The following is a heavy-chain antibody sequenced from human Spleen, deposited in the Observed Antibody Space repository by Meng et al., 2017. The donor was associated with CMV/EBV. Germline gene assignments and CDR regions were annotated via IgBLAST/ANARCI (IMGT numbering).Heavy chain of an antibody. V-gene: IGHV1-2*02. CDR2: INPNSGGT. J-gene: IGHJ6*02. CDR3: ARLRIAAAGSIRYYYGMDV. CDR1: FSSYA. Sequence: FSSYAISWVRQAPGQGLEWMGWINPNSGGTNYAQKFQGRVTMTRDTSTSTAYMELRSLRSDDTAVYYCARLRIAAAGSIRYYYGMDVWGQGTTVTVSS. D-gene: IGHD6-13*01.